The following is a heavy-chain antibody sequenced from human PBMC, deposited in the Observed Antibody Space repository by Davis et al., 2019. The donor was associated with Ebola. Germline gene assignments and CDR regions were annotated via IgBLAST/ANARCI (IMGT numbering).Heavy chain of an antibody. V-gene: IGHV3-23*01. CDR2: ISGSGGST. Sequence: GESLKISCAASGFTFSSYAMSWVRQAPGKGLEWVSAISGSGGSTYYADSVKGRFTISRDNSKNTLYLQMNSLRAEDTAVYYCAKSMGELLRGGSYYYYGMDVWGQGTTVTVSS. D-gene: IGHD1-26*01. CDR3: AKSMGELLRGGSYYYYGMDV. CDR1: GFTFSSYA. J-gene: IGHJ6*02.